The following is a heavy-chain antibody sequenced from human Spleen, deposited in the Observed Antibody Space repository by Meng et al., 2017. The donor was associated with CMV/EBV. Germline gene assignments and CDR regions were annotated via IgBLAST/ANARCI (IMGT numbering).Heavy chain of an antibody. CDR2: IYSGGST. Sequence: GSLRLSCAASGFTVSSNYMSWARQAPGKGLEWVSVIYSGGSTNYADSVKGRFTISRDNSKNTLYLQMNSLRAEDTAVYYCATGDGYYYGMDVWGQGTTVTVSS. CDR3: ATGDGYYYGMDV. V-gene: IGHV3-53*01. J-gene: IGHJ6*02. CDR1: GFTVSSNY. D-gene: IGHD7-27*01.